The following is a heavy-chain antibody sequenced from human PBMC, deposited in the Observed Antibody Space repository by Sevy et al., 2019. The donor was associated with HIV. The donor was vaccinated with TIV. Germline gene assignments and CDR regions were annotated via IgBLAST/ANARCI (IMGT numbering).Heavy chain of an antibody. CDR3: ARNLGGELLRARAYYYYYGMDV. CDR2: IYTSGST. J-gene: IGHJ6*02. V-gene: IGHV4-4*07. CDR1: DVSISSYY. Sequence: SETLSLTCTVSDVSISSYYWSWIRQPAGKGLEWIGRIYTSGSTNYNPSLKSRVTMSVDTSKNQFSLKLSSVTAADTAVYYCARNLGGELLRARAYYYYYGMDVWGQGTTVTVSS. D-gene: IGHD1-26*01.